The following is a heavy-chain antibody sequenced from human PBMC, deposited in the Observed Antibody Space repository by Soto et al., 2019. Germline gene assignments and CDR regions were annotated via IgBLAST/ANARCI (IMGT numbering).Heavy chain of an antibody. Sequence: GXSVKVSCKASGSTFTSYGSRWVRQAPGQGLEWMGWISAYNGNTNYAQKLQGRVTMTTDTSTSTAYMELRSLRSEDTAVYYCARNIMITFGGVIVPALFDYWGQGTLVTVSS. D-gene: IGHD3-16*02. V-gene: IGHV1-18*01. J-gene: IGHJ4*02. CDR3: ARNIMITFGGVIVPALFDY. CDR2: ISAYNGNT. CDR1: GSTFTSYG.